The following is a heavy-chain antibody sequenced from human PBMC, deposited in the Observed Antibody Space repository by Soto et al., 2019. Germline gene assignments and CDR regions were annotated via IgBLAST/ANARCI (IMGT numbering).Heavy chain of an antibody. CDR2: INQDGIAT. J-gene: IGHJ1*01. CDR3: GRHRRHNSPDF. D-gene: IGHD1-20*01. Sequence: GGSLGLSCAVCGLTFGTTWITWVRQAPWKGLEWLASINQDGIATYYVDSVKGRFTISRDNAKSSLYLQLNSLRAEDSATYYCGRHRRHNSPDF. CDR1: GLTFGTTW. V-gene: IGHV3-7*03.